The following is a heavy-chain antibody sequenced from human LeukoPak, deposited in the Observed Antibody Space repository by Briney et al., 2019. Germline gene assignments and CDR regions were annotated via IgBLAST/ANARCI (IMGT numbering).Heavy chain of an antibody. CDR1: VFTFSSYW. D-gene: IGHD6-19*01. CDR3: ARAGYSSGWDY. V-gene: IGHV3-7*01. Sequence: GGPLRLPCAASVFTFSSYWMSWVRQAPGKALEWLANKKQDGSEKYNVDAVKGRFTNSRDNAENSLYLQMNSRRGEDTAVYFCARAGYSSGWDYWGQGTLVTVSS. J-gene: IGHJ4*02. CDR2: KKQDGSEK.